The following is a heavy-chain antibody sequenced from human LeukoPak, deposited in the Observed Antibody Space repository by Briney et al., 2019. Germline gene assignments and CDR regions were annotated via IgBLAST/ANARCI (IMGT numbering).Heavy chain of an antibody. J-gene: IGHJ3*02. V-gene: IGHV4-59*11. CDR3: ARDYYDSRGEAFDI. Sequence: SETLSLTCTVSGDSIGSHYWSWIRQPPRKGLEWLGYIFYVGSTNYNPSLKSRVTISVDTSQNQFSLKLNSVTAVDTAVYYCARDYYDSRGEAFDIWGQGTMVTVSS. D-gene: IGHD3-22*01. CDR2: IFYVGST. CDR1: GDSIGSHY.